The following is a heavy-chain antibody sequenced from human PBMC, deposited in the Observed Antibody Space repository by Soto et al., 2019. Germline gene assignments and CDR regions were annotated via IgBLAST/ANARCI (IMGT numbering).Heavy chain of an antibody. CDR2: IRGKPYGGTT. CDR3: TRQQLFFDY. V-gene: IGHV3-49*04. D-gene: IGHD6-13*01. J-gene: IGHJ4*02. CDR1: GFTFGDYA. Sequence: SLRLSCTASGFTFGDYAMTWVRQALGKGLEWVGFIRGKPYGGTTEYAASVKGRFSISRDDSKSIAYLQMNRLKTEDTGVYYCTRQQLFFDYWGQGTQVTVSS.